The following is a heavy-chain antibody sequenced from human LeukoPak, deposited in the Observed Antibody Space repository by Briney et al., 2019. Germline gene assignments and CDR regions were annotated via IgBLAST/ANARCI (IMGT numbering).Heavy chain of an antibody. CDR2: IIPIFGTA. J-gene: IGHJ3*02. V-gene: IGHV1-69*05. CDR3: AREVSSTSKGAFDI. CDR1: GGTFSSYA. Sequence: GASVKVSCKASGGTFSSYAISWVRQAPGQGLEWMGGIIPIFGTANYAQKFQGRVTITTDESTSTAYMELSSLRSEDTAVYYCAREVSSTSKGAFDIWGQGTMVTVSS. D-gene: IGHD2-2*01.